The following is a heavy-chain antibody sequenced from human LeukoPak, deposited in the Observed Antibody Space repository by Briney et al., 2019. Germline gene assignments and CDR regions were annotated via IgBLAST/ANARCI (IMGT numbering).Heavy chain of an antibody. CDR3: ARLVQQLFYYYYMDV. Sequence: SETLSLTCTVSGGSISSYYWSWIRQPPGKGLEWIGYIYYSGSTNYNPSLKSRVTISVDTSKNQFSLKLSSVTAADTAVYYCARLVQQLFYYYYMDVWGKGTTVTVSS. CDR2: IYYSGST. J-gene: IGHJ6*03. CDR1: GGSISSYY. V-gene: IGHV4-59*01. D-gene: IGHD6-13*01.